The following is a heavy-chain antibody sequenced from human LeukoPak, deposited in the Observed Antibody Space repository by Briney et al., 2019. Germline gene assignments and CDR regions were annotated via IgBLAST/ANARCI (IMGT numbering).Heavy chain of an antibody. CDR3: ARATSFDY. CDR2: ISSSASTI. Sequence: GGSLRLSCAASGFTFSSYEMNWVRQAPGNGLEWVSYISSSASTIYYADSVKGRFTISRDNAKNSLYLQMNSLRAEDTAVYYCARATSFDYWGQGTLVTVSS. J-gene: IGHJ4*02. CDR1: GFTFSSYE. D-gene: IGHD2-2*01. V-gene: IGHV3-48*03.